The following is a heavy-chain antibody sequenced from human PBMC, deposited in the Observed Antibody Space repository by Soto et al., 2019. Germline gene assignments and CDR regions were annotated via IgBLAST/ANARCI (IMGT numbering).Heavy chain of an antibody. Sequence: QVQLVQSGAEVKKPGSSVKVSCKASGGTFSSYAISWVRQAPGQGLEWMGGIIPIFGTANYAQKFQGRVTITADESTSTAYMELSSLRSEDTAVYYCARAQVGATTYYSGMDVWGQGTTVTVSS. D-gene: IGHD1-26*01. J-gene: IGHJ6*02. CDR2: IIPIFGTA. CDR3: ARAQVGATTYYSGMDV. CDR1: GGTFSSYA. V-gene: IGHV1-69*12.